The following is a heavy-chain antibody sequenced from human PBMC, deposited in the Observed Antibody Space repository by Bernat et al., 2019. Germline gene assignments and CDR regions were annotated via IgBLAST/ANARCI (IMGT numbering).Heavy chain of an antibody. CDR2: IWADGSKT. J-gene: IGHJ1*01. CDR1: GFTFSNYG. Sequence: QVQLVESGGDVVQPGRSLRLSCATSGFTFSNYGMHWVRQAPGKGLEWVAAIWADGSKTYHADSVKGRFTITRDYSMNTFYLQMDSLRVEDTVIYYCATGVGHGNSLTEYFLHWGQGTLVTVFS. V-gene: IGHV3-33*01. D-gene: IGHD1-7*01. CDR3: ATGVGHGNSLTEYFLH.